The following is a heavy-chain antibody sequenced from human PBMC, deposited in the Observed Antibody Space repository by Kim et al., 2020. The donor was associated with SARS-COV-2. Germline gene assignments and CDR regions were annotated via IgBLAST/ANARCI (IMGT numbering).Heavy chain of an antibody. CDR1: GGSMNNYF. Sequence: SETLSLTCTVSGGSMNNYFWNWIRQPPGKGLEWIGYISYIGSTDYNPSLKRRVTISVDTSKNQFSLKLSAVTAADTAVYYCEWERAMVTDYWGQGTLVAVSS. J-gene: IGHJ4*02. CDR3: EWERAMVTDY. D-gene: IGHD5-18*01. V-gene: IGHV4-59*01. CDR2: ISYIGST.